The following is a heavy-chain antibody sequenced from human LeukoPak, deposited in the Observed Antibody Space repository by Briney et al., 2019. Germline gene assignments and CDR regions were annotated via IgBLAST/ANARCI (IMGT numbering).Heavy chain of an antibody. CDR3: ARGKEGATLDY. J-gene: IGHJ4*02. CDR1: GFTFSNAW. CDR2: ISSSSSYI. D-gene: IGHD1-26*01. Sequence: PGGSLRLSCAASGFTFSNAWMNWVRQAPGKGLEWVSSISSSSSYIYYADSVKGRFTISRDNAKNSLYLQMNSLRAEDTAVYYCARGKEGATLDYWGQGTLVTVSS. V-gene: IGHV3-21*01.